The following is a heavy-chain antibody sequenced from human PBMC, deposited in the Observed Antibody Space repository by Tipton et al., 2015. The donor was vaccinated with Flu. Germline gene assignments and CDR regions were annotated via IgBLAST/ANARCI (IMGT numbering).Heavy chain of an antibody. V-gene: IGHV4-39*07. CDR1: GDSISTTIYY. CDR3: ARDLWDDRRAYYYYGVDG. D-gene: IGHD1-1*01. J-gene: IGHJ6*02. Sequence: TLSLTCTVSGDSISTTIYYWGWVRQPPGKGLEWIGSIYYSGTTYYNPSLKSRVTLSVDSSKNEFSLTLASLTAADTAVYYCARDLWDDRRAYYYYGVDGWGQGTTVTVSS. CDR2: IYYSGTT.